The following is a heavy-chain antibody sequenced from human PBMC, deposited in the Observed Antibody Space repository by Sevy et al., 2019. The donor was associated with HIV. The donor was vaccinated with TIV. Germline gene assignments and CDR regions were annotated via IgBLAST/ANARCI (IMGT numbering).Heavy chain of an antibody. CDR3: AKSPRGLGTYSGR. D-gene: IGHD3-10*01. J-gene: IGHJ4*02. V-gene: IGHV3-30*02. CDR2: MRHDGINK. Sequence: GGSLRLSCAASGFSFSNYGLHWVRQAPGKGLEWVSFMRHDGINKFYADSVKGRFTISRDNSKNTLFLQMNSLRPEDTAVYFCAKSPRGLGTYSGRWGQGTLVTVSS. CDR1: GFSFSNYG.